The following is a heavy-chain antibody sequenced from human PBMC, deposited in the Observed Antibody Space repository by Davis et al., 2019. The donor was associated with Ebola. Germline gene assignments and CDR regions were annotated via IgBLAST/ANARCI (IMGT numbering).Heavy chain of an antibody. CDR1: GFTFSNAW. CDR2: IKSKTDGGTT. D-gene: IGHD5-24*01. CDR3: TRASEGSSREV. V-gene: IGHV3-15*07. J-gene: IGHJ4*02. Sequence: GGSLRLSCAASGFTFSNAWMKWVRQAPGKGLEWVGRIKSKTDGGTTDYAAPVKGRFTISRDDSKNTLYLQMNSLKTEDTAVYYCTRASEGSSREVWGQGTLVTVSS.